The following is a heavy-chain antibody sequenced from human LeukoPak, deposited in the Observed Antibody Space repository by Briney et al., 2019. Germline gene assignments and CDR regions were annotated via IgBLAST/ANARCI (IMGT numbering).Heavy chain of an antibody. CDR1: GGSISSYY. Sequence: SETLSLTCTVSGGSISSYYWSWIRQPPGKGLEWIAYIYYTGSTSYNPSLKSRVTISVDTSKNHFSLRLSSATEADTAVYYCATRNGDYWYFDLWGRGTLVTVSS. D-gene: IGHD4-17*01. J-gene: IGHJ2*01. CDR3: ATRNGDYWYFDL. CDR2: IYYTGST. V-gene: IGHV4-59*01.